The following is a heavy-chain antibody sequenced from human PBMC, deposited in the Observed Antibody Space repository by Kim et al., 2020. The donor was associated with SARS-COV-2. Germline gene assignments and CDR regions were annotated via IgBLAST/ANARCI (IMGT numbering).Heavy chain of an antibody. J-gene: IGHJ3*02. CDR2: ISSTGSTI. CDR3: VRGHGIAVAGGAFHI. V-gene: IGHV3-48*03. Sequence: GGSLRLSCAASGFTFSSYEMNWVRQAPGKGLEWVSYISSTGSTIYYTDSVKGRFTISRDNPKNSLYLQMDSLRAEDTAVYYCVRGHGIAVAGGAFHIWGQGTLVTVSS. D-gene: IGHD6-19*01. CDR1: GFTFSSYE.